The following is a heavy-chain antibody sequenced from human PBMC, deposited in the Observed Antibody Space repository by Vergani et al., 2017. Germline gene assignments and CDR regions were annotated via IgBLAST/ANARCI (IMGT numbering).Heavy chain of an antibody. CDR2: IRSKAYGGTT. J-gene: IGHJ4*02. V-gene: IGHV3-49*03. CDR1: GFTFGDYA. D-gene: IGHD3-10*01. CDR3: ARDQYGSGSYIFDY. Sequence: EVQLVESGGGLVQPGGSLRLSCTASGFTFGDYAMSWFRQAPGKGREWEGFIRSKAYGGTTEYAVSVKGRFTISRDDSKSIAYLQMNSLKTEDTAVYYCARDQYGSGSYIFDYWGQGTLVTVSS.